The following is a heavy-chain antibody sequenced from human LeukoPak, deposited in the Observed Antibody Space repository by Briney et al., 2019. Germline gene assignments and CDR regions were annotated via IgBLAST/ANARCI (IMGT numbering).Heavy chain of an antibody. J-gene: IGHJ3*02. Sequence: GESLKISCKGSGYSFTSYWIGWVRQMPGKGRKWMGIIYPGDSDTRYNPSFQGQVTISADKHISTAYLQWSSLKASDTAMYYCASFISGYYSVGAFDIWGQGTMVTVSS. CDR2: IYPGDSDT. CDR3: ASFISGYYSVGAFDI. CDR1: GYSFTSYW. V-gene: IGHV5-51*04. D-gene: IGHD3-22*01.